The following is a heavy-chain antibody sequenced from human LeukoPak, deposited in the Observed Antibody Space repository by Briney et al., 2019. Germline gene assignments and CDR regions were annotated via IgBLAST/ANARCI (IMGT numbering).Heavy chain of an antibody. Sequence: GGSLRLSCAASGFTISRYWVAWVRQAPGQGLEWVAHIKEDGREKNYVDPVKGRFTISRDNAKHSVYLQMNSLRVEDTAVYYCVRDDYLEYWGQGTLVTVSS. V-gene: IGHV3-7*05. CDR2: IKEDGREK. D-gene: IGHD3-16*01. CDR3: VRDDYLEY. CDR1: GFTISRYW. J-gene: IGHJ4*02.